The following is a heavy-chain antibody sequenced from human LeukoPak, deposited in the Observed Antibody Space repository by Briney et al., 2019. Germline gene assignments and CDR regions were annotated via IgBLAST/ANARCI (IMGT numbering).Heavy chain of an antibody. CDR3: ARDPGYSSFDY. CDR2: IKEDGSVR. V-gene: IGHV3-7*01. CDR1: GFTFGRSW. Sequence: PGGSLRLPCGVSGFTFGRSWMSWVRQTPAKGLEFVANIKEDGSVRNYVDSVQGRFTISRDNAKNSLYLHMNSLRAEDTAVYYCARDPGYSSFDYWGQGTLVTVSS. J-gene: IGHJ4*02. D-gene: IGHD6-13*01.